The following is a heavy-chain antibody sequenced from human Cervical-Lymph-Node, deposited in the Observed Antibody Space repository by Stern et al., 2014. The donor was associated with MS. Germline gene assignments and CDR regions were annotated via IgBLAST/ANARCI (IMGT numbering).Heavy chain of an antibody. CDR2: LRGRGGDI. Sequence: EVHLVESGGGLAQPGGSLRLSCAASGFTFSTFDMTWVRQAPGEGLEWVSVLRGRGGDIYYADSVKGRFTISRENSKNTLYLQMSSLRTDDTAVYYCVKGAWADYWGQGTLVTVSS. V-gene: IGHV3-23*04. CDR1: GFTFSTFD. J-gene: IGHJ4*02. D-gene: IGHD7-27*01. CDR3: VKGAWADY.